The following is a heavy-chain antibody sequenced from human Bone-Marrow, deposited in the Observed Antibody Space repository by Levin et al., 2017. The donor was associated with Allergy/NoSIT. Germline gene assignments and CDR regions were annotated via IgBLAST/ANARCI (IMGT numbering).Heavy chain of an antibody. D-gene: IGHD2-21*01. J-gene: IGHJ6*01. Sequence: GGSLRLSCAASGFRFNDHAMHWVRQVPGKGLEWVSGINWNGASIGYADSVNGRFTISRNNAKNSLYLAMTSLRVEDTAFYYCTRDIGESCGYYGMDVWGQGTTVTVSS. CDR3: TRDIGESCGYYGMDV. V-gene: IGHV3-9*01. CDR1: GFRFNDHA. CDR2: INWNGASI.